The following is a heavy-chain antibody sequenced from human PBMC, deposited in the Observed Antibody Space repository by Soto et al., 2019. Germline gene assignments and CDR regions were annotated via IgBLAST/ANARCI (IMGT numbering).Heavy chain of an antibody. V-gene: IGHV3-33*01. D-gene: IGHD6-13*01. CDR3: AREGGSYSSSGYYYFDY. J-gene: IGHJ4*02. CDR1: GFTFSSYG. CDR2: IWYDGSNK. Sequence: GGSLRLSCAASGFTFSSYGMHRDRQAPGKGLEWVAVIWYDGSNKYYADSVKGRFTISRDNSKNTLYLQMNSLRAEDTAVYYCAREGGSYSSSGYYYFDYWGQGTLVTVSS.